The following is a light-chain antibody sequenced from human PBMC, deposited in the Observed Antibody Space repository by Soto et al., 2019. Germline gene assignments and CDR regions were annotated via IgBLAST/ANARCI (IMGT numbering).Light chain of an antibody. J-gene: IGKJ1*01. CDR2: GAS. V-gene: IGKV3-15*01. Sequence: EIVMTQSPATLSVSPGERATLSCRASQSVSSNLAWYQQKPGQAPRLLIYGASTRATGIPARFSGSGSGTEFTLTMSSLQSEDFAVCYCQQYNNWPPGTSGQGTKVEIK. CDR1: QSVSSN. CDR3: QQYNNWPPGT.